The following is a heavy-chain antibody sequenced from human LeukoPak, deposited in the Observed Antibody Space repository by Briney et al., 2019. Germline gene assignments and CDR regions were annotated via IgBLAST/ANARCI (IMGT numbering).Heavy chain of an antibody. CDR1: GGSISSYY. Sequence: SETLSLTCTVSGGSISSYYWSWIRQPPGKGLEWIGYIYYSGSTNYNPSLKSRVTISVDTSKNQFSLKLSSVTAADTAVYYCARLQGTTGTTPWGRGTLVTVSS. CDR3: ARLQGTTGTTP. D-gene: IGHD1-1*01. J-gene: IGHJ2*01. CDR2: IYYSGST. V-gene: IGHV4-59*08.